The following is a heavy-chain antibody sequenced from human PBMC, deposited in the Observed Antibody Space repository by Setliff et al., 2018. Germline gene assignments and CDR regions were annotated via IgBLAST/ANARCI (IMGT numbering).Heavy chain of an antibody. D-gene: IGHD3-10*01. Sequence: ASVKVSCKTSGCTFTTYAISWMRQAPGQGLEWMGWINTNTGNPSYAQDFTGRFVFSLDTSVSTAYLQISSLKAEDTAVYYCARASRFGTIVYKGYYYMDVWGKGTTVTSP. CDR3: ARASRFGTIVYKGYYYMDV. J-gene: IGHJ6*03. CDR2: INTNTGNP. V-gene: IGHV7-4-1*02. CDR1: GCTFTTYA.